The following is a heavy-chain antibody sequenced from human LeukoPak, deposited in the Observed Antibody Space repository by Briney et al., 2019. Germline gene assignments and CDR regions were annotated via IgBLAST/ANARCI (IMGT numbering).Heavy chain of an antibody. CDR3: TRWGGDLGYSSS. CDR2: IRSKANSYAT. Sequence: GGSLRLSCAASGFTFSGSAMHWVRQASGKGLEWVGRIRSKANSYATAYAASVKGRFTISRDDSKNTAYLQMNSLKTEDTAVYYCTRWGGDLGYSSSWGQGTLVTVSS. V-gene: IGHV3-73*01. CDR1: GFTFSGSA. J-gene: IGHJ4*02. D-gene: IGHD6-13*01.